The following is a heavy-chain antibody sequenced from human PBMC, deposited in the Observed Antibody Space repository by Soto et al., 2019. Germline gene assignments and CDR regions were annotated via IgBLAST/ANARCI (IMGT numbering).Heavy chain of an antibody. J-gene: IGHJ3*02. CDR3: AKRATVTTSAFDI. CDR2: ISYDGSNT. V-gene: IGHV3-30*18. CDR1: GFTFSGYG. Sequence: VQLVESGGGVVQPGRSLRLSCAASGFTFSGYGMHWVRQAPGKGLEWVAVISYDGSNTYYADSVKGRFTISRDNSKNTLYLQMNSLRAEDTAVYYCAKRATVTTSAFDIWGQGTTVTVSS. D-gene: IGHD4-17*01.